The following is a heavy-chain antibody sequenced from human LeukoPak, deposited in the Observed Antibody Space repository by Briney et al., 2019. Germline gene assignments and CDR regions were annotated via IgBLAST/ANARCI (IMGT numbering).Heavy chain of an antibody. CDR1: GFTFSSYA. V-gene: IGHV3-23*01. J-gene: IGHJ1*01. D-gene: IGHD1-1*01. Sequence: PGGSLKLSCAVSGFTFSSYAMSWVRQAPGKGLEWVSTISNSDDNTYYADSVKGRFTISRDSSKNTLYLQMNSLTAEDTAIYYCAKATGTLSNWGQGTLVTVSS. CDR2: ISNSDDNT. CDR3: AKATGTLSN.